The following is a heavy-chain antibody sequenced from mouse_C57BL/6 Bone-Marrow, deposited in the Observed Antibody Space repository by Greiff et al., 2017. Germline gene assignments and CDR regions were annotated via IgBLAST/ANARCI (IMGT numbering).Heavy chain of an antibody. Sequence: VQLQQSGPGLVQPSQSLSITCTVSGFSLTSYGVHWVRQSPGKGLEWLGVIRRGGRTDYNAAIMSRLSITKDNSKCQIFFKMNSLQADDTAIYYSAKKGDYDDRGFYYAMDYWGQGTSVTVSS. CDR1: GFSLTSYG. V-gene: IGHV2-5*01. CDR2: IRRGGRT. J-gene: IGHJ4*01. CDR3: AKKGDYDDRGFYYAMDY. D-gene: IGHD2-4*01.